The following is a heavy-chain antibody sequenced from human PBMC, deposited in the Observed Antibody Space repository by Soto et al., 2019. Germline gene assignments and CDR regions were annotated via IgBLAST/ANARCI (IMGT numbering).Heavy chain of an antibody. Sequence: SQTLSLTCVISGDSVSSNSAAWNWIRQSPSRGLEWLGRTYYRSKWYNDYAVSVKSRIIINPDTSKNQFSLQLNSVTPEDTAVYYWERGSYSSGLYLAQGLLVSVPP. CDR3: ERGSYSSGLY. CDR1: GDSVSSNSAA. CDR2: TYYRSKWYN. D-gene: IGHD6-19*01. J-gene: IGHJ4*02. V-gene: IGHV6-1*01.